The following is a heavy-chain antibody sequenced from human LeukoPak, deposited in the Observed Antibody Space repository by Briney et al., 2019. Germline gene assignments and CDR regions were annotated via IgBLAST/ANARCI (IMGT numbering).Heavy chain of an antibody. D-gene: IGHD6-13*01. V-gene: IGHV3-23*01. Sequence: GGPLRLSCAASGFTFSSYAMSWVHQAPGKGLEWVSAISGSGGSTYYADSVKGRFTISRDNSKNTLYLQMNSLRAEDTAVYYCAKGPVVIAAAGTGYWGQGTLVTVSS. CDR3: AKGPVVIAAAGTGY. J-gene: IGHJ4*02. CDR1: GFTFSSYA. CDR2: ISGSGGST.